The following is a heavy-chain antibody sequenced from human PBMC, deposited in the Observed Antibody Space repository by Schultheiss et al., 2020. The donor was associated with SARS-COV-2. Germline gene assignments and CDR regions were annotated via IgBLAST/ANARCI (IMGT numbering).Heavy chain of an antibody. CDR3: AKEVKETNFDY. D-gene: IGHD2-21*01. J-gene: IGHJ4*02. Sequence: GGSLRLSCAASGFTFSDHYMTWIRQAPGKGLEWISSISGSGTTIYYADSLKGRFTISRDNAKNSLYLQMNSLRAEDTAVYYCAKEVKETNFDYWGQGTLVTVSS. CDR1: GFTFSDHY. V-gene: IGHV3-11*04. CDR2: ISGSGTTI.